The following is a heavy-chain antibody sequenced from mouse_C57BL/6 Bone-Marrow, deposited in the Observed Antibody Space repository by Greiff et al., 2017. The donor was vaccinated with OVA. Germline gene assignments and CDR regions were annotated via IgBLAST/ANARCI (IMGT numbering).Heavy chain of an antibody. CDR1: GYSITSGYY. CDR3: AREGEVPWFAY. CDR2: ISYDGSN. Sequence: EVKLVESGPGLVKPSQSLSLTCSVTGYSITSGYYWNWIRQFPGNKLEWMGYISYDGSNNYNPSLKNRISITRDTSKNQFFLKLNSVTTEDTATYYCAREGEVPWFAYWGQGTLVTVSA. V-gene: IGHV3-6*01. J-gene: IGHJ3*01.